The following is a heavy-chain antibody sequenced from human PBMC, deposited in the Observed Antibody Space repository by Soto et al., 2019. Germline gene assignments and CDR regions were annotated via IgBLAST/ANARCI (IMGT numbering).Heavy chain of an antibody. D-gene: IGHD6-13*01. J-gene: IGHJ4*02. Sequence: SETLSLTCTVSGGSISSYYWSWIRQPPGKRLEWIGYIYYSGSTNYNPSLKSRVTISVDTSKNQFSLKLSSVTAADTAVYYCARRYSSSFDYWGQGTLVTVSS. V-gene: IGHV4-59*08. CDR3: ARRYSSSFDY. CDR2: IYYSGST. CDR1: GGSISSYY.